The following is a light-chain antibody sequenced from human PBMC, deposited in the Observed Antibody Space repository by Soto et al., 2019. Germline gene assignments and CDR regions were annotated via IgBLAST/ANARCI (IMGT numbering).Light chain of an antibody. CDR3: QQRSNWPLT. CDR1: QSVNIH. Sequence: EIVMTQSPATLPVSPGERATLSCRASQSVNIHLAWYQQKPGQAPRLLIYDASNRATGIPARFSGSGSGTDFTLTISSLEPEDFAVYYCQQRSNWPLTFGGGTKVDIK. J-gene: IGKJ4*01. CDR2: DAS. V-gene: IGKV3-11*01.